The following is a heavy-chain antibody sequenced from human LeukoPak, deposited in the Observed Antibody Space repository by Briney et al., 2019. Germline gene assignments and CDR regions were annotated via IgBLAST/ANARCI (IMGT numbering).Heavy chain of an antibody. CDR2: ISPYNGNT. J-gene: IGHJ6*02. CDR3: ARGAGSGSYGWGYYFGVYYYGMDV. Sequence: ASVKVSCKASGYTFTSYGVSWVRQAPGQGLEWMGWISPYNGNTNYAQKLQGRVTMTTDTSTNTAYMELRSLRSDDTAVYYCARGAGSGSYGWGYYFGVYYYGMDVWGQGTTVTVSS. V-gene: IGHV1-18*01. CDR1: GYTFTSYG. D-gene: IGHD3-10*01.